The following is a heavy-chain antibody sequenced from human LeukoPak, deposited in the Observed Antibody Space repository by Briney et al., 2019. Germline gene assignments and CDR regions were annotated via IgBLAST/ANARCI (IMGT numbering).Heavy chain of an antibody. V-gene: IGHV4-61*02. CDR3: ARDNRSSGPDY. D-gene: IGHD6-19*01. Sequence: SETLSLTCTVSGGSISSGSYYWSWMRQPAGKGLEWIGRIYTSGSTNYNPSLKSRVTISVDTSKNQFSLKLSSVTAADTAVYYCARDNRSSGPDYWGQGTLVTVSS. J-gene: IGHJ4*02. CDR2: IYTSGST. CDR1: GGSISSGSYY.